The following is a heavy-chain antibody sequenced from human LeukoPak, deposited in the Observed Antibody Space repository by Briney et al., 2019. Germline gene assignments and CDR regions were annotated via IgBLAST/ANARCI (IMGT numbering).Heavy chain of an antibody. D-gene: IGHD4-17*01. Sequence: GSLRLSCAASGFTFSDYAMNWVRQAPGKGLEWVSTISGGGEYTRYADSVQGRFIVSRDNSKNTVYLQMTSLRVEDTAVYFCAKDKMGGSDYVYFDYWGQGTLVTVSS. V-gene: IGHV3-23*01. J-gene: IGHJ4*02. CDR3: AKDKMGGSDYVYFDY. CDR1: GFTFSDYA. CDR2: ISGGGEYT.